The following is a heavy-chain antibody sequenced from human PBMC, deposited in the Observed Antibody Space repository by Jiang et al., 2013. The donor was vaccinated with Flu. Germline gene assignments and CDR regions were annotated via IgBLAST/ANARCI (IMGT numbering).Heavy chain of an antibody. V-gene: IGHV1-3*04. CDR2: INTDNGDT. J-gene: IGHJ4*01. Sequence: GAEVKKPGASVRVSCKTSGYAFTTYTMHWVRQAPGQRLEWMGWINTDNGDTKYSQKFQGSVTITRDTSATTAYMELSSLTSEDTAVYYCARDRYYGSGSYNFFD. D-gene: IGHD3-10*01. CDR1: GYAFTTYT. CDR3: ARDRYYGSGSYNFFD.